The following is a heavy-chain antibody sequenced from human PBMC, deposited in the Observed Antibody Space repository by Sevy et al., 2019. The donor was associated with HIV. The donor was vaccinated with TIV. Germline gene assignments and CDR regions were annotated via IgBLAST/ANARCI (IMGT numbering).Heavy chain of an antibody. Sequence: GGSLRLSCAASGFTFRSYTMNWLRQAPGKGLEWVACISMSGNHIYYADSVKGRFTISRDNAKNSDFLQLNSLRVDDTGVYDCARAPMRTVIGYSFGSDFDSWGRGTQVTVSS. CDR3: ARAPMRTVIGYSFGSDFDS. CDR2: ISMSGNHI. D-gene: IGHD5-18*01. V-gene: IGHV3-21*01. J-gene: IGHJ4*02. CDR1: GFTFRSYT.